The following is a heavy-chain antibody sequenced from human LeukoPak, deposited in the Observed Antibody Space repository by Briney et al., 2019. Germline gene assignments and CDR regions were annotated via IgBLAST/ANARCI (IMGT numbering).Heavy chain of an antibody. Sequence: PSETLSLTCTVSGGSISSYYWSWIRQPAGKGLEWIGRIYTSGSTHYNPSLKSRVTMSVDTSKNQFSLKLSSVTAADTAVYYCARDSSSWSYWYFDLWGRGTLVTVSS. V-gene: IGHV4-4*07. D-gene: IGHD6-13*01. CDR2: IYTSGST. CDR3: ARDSSSWSYWYFDL. CDR1: GGSISSYY. J-gene: IGHJ2*01.